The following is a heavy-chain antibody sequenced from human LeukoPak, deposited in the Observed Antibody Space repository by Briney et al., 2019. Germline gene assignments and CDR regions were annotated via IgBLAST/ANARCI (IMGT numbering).Heavy chain of an antibody. D-gene: IGHD4-11*01. CDR1: GFSLSTSAMC. CDR3: ARILYQDYSNYQYYFDY. CDR2: LDWADYK. J-gene: IGHJ4*02. V-gene: IGHV2-70*11. Sequence: ESGPTLANPTQPLTLTCTFSGFSLSTSAMCVSWIRQPPGKALEWLPRLDWADYKYYSTSLKTRLTISKDTSKNQVVHTMTNMDPVDTATYYCARILYQDYSNYQYYFDYWGQGTLVTVSS.